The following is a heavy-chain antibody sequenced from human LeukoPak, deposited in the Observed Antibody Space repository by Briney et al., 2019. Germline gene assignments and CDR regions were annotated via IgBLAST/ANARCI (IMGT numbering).Heavy chain of an antibody. Sequence: SETLSLTCAVYGGSFSGYYWSWIRQPPGKGLEWIGEINHSGSTNYNPSLKSRVTISVDTSKNRFSLKLSSVTAADTAVYYCARGHLRYFDWLLDYWGQGTLVTVSS. CDR2: INHSGST. CDR1: GGSFSGYY. J-gene: IGHJ4*02. D-gene: IGHD3-9*01. CDR3: ARGHLRYFDWLLDY. V-gene: IGHV4-34*01.